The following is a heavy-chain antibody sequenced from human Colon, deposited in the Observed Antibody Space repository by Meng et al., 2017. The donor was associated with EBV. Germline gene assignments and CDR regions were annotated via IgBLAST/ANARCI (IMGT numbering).Heavy chain of an antibody. CDR3: VRYRETYFDY. J-gene: IGHJ4*02. CDR2: TSYRSKWNN. Sequence: QVQLQQSGPGLVKPSXXLSLTCAISGDSVSSNSVSWNWIRQSPSRGLEWLGRTSYRSKWNNDYAVSVKSRVTINPDTSKNQFSLQLNSVTPDDTAVYYCVRYRETYFDYWGQGTLVTVSS. V-gene: IGHV6-1*01. CDR1: GDSVSSNSVS. D-gene: IGHD3-16*02.